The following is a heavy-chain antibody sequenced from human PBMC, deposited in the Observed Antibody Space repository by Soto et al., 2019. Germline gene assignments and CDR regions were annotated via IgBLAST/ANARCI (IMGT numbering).Heavy chain of an antibody. D-gene: IGHD2-15*01. Sequence: LNISCKADGYSFNRHWIGWVRQVPGRGLEWVAVIYPADSDARYSPSFQGHVTISADKSTSTAYLQWSSLKASDTAMYYCARYCSGGSCHDPFDYWGQGTLVTVSS. CDR3: ARYCSGGSCHDPFDY. J-gene: IGHJ4*02. CDR2: IYPADSDA. V-gene: IGHV5-51*01. CDR1: GYSFNRHW.